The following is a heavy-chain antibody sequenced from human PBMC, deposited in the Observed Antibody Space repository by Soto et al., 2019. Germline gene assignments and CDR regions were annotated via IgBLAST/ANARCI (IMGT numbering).Heavy chain of an antibody. CDR3: ARSRNLFYYGVWSAYLDY. Sequence: GASVKVSSKASGGPFSSYAISWVRQAPEQGLEWMGGIIPIFGTANYAQKFQGRVTITADESTSTAYMELSSLRSEDTAVYYCARSRNLFYYGVWSAYLDYWGQGALVAGAS. CDR2: IIPIFGTA. D-gene: IGHD3-3*01. V-gene: IGHV1-69*13. J-gene: IGHJ4*02. CDR1: GGPFSSYA.